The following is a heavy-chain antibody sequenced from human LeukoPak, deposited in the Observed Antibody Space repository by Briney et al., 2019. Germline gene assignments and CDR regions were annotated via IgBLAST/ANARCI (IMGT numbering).Heavy chain of an antibody. CDR2: ISYDGSNK. CDR1: GFTFSSYA. Sequence: GGSLRLSCAASGFTFSSYAMHWVRQAPGKGLEWVAVISYDGSNKYYADSVKGRFTISRDNSKNTLYLQMNSLRAEDTAVYYCARDSGGSSSRRYYYYYMDVWGKGTTVTVSS. V-gene: IGHV3-30*04. D-gene: IGHD2-15*01. J-gene: IGHJ6*03. CDR3: ARDSGGSSSRRYYYYYMDV.